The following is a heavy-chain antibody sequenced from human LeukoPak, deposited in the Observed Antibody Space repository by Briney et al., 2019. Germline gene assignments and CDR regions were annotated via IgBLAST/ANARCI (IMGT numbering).Heavy chain of an antibody. D-gene: IGHD1-26*01. CDR3: ARVGPTRSDFDY. J-gene: IGHJ4*02. CDR2: IFSGGST. V-gene: IGHV3-53*01. Sequence: GGSLRLSCAASGFIFSSNYMTWVRQAQGKGLGWVSVIFSGGSTYYADSVKGRVTISRDNSKNTLYLQMNNLRGEDTAVYYCARVGPTRSDFDYWGQGTLVTVSS. CDR1: GFIFSSNY.